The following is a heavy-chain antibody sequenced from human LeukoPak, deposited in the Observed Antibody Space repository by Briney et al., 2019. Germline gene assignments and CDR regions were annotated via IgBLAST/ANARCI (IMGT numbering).Heavy chain of an antibody. Sequence: GGSLRLSCAASGFTFDDYAMHWVRQAPGKGLEWVSGISWNSGSIGYADSVKGRYTISRDNAKNSLYLQMNSLRAEDMALYYCAKEAHKKAYDFGWFDPWGQGTLVTVSS. CDR1: GFTFDDYA. CDR3: AKEAHKKAYDFGWFDP. CDR2: ISWNSGSI. J-gene: IGHJ5*02. D-gene: IGHD3-3*01. V-gene: IGHV3-9*03.